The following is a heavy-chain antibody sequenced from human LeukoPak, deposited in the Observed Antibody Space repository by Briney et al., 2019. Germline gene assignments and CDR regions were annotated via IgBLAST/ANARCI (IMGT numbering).Heavy chain of an antibody. CDR1: GGSFRSAA. J-gene: IGHJ4*02. V-gene: IGHV1-69*01. D-gene: IGHD1-1*01. CDR2: IILMFGTT. Sequence: SVKVSCKASGGSFRSAAMSWVRQAPGQGLEWVGHIILMFGTTTYAQKFQGRVTISADESTTTVYMELSSLTSDDTAIYYCTRDEYKGSATFNYWGQGTQVIVSS. CDR3: TRDEYKGSATFNY.